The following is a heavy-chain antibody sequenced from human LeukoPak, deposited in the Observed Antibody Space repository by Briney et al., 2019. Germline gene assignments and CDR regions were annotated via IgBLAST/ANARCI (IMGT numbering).Heavy chain of an antibody. V-gene: IGHV4-59*01. CDR3: AWTDWGPFSI. CDR1: GGSISSSY. D-gene: IGHD3-9*01. Sequence: PSETLSLTCTVSGGSISSSYWSWIRQPPGKGLEWLGFIYYSGSTTYNPSLKSRVTISIDTSKNQFSLKLGSVTETDTAVYFCAWTDWGPFSIWGQGTMVTVSS. CDR2: IYYSGST. J-gene: IGHJ3*02.